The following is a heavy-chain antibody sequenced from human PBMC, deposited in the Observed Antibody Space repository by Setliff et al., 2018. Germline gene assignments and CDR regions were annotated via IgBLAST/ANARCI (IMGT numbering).Heavy chain of an antibody. D-gene: IGHD2-2*01. J-gene: IGHJ4*02. CDR1: GYTFSDYG. CDR3: SRLVRYCTTTSCQRLSGDEY. V-gene: IGHV1-18*01. CDR2: IGVYTGKS. Sequence: ASVKVSCKASGYTFSDYGITWVRQAPGQGLEWMGWIGVYTGKSYFAHKFQGRVTMTTDTSTGTAYMELRSLTSDDTAVYYCSRLVRYCTTTSCQRLSGDEYWGQGTVVTVSS.